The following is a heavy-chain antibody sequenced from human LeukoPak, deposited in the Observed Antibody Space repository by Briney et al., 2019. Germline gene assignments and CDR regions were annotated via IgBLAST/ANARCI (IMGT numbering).Heavy chain of an antibody. V-gene: IGHV3-30*02. CDR3: AKDPLLPLWFGELLPDY. CDR2: IRYDGSNK. CDR1: GFTFSSYG. Sequence: GGSLRLSCAASGFTFSSYGMHWVRQAPGKGLEGVAFIRYDGSNKYYADSVKGRFTISRDNSKNTLYLQMNSLRAEDTAVYYCAKDPLLPLWFGELLPDYWGQGTLVTVSS. J-gene: IGHJ4*02. D-gene: IGHD3-10*01.